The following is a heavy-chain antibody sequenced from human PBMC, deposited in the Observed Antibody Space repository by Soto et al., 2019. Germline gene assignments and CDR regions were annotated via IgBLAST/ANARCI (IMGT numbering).Heavy chain of an antibody. CDR2: IYYSGST. J-gene: IGHJ4*02. Sequence: QVQLQESGPGLVKPSETLSLNYTVSGGSISSYYWSWIRQPPGKGLEWIGYIYYSGSTNYNPSLKSRVTISVDTSKNQFSLKLSSVSAADTAVYYCARRYGGTFDYWGQGTLVTVSS. D-gene: IGHD2-15*01. CDR3: ARRYGGTFDY. V-gene: IGHV4-59*08. CDR1: GGSISSYY.